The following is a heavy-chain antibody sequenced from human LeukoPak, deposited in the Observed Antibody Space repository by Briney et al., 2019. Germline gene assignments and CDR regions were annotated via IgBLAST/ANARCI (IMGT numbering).Heavy chain of an antibody. D-gene: IGHD3-22*01. Sequence: GRSLRLSCTASGFTFSSYSMHWVRQAPGKGLEWVAVITYDGSNKYYADSVKGRFTIPRDNSKNTLYLQMNSLRAEDTAVYYCAREPHTTGYYSSFDYWGQGTLITVSS. CDR2: ITYDGSNK. V-gene: IGHV3-30*04. CDR1: GFTFSSYS. J-gene: IGHJ4*02. CDR3: AREPHTTGYYSSFDY.